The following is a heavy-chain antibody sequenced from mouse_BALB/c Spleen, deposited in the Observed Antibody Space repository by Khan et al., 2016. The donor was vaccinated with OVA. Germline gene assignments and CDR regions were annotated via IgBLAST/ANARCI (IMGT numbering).Heavy chain of an antibody. J-gene: IGHJ3*01. V-gene: IGHV1-26*01. Sequence: EVQLQLSGPDLVKPGVSVKMSCKASGYSFTGYYMNWVKQSHGKSLECIGRVNPNTGNTNYNQKFRGKAILIVDTSSSTAYMELRSLTSEDSAVYYCARGYDFFAYWGQGTLVTVSA. D-gene: IGHD2-14*01. CDR2: VNPNTGNT. CDR1: GYSFTGYY. CDR3: ARGYDFFAY.